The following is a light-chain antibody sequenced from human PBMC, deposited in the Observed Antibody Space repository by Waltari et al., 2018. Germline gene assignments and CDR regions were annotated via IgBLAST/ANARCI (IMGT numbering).Light chain of an antibody. CDR2: DAS. CDR3: HQRSARDT. J-gene: IGKJ5*01. V-gene: IGKV3-11*01. Sequence: DIVLTQSPATLSLYPGERATLSCRASQNVATHLAWYQQKPGQAPRLLIYDASTRATGIPVRFSGRGSGTDLSLTISTLEREDFAIYSFHQRSARDTFGQGTRLEIK. CDR1: QNVATH.